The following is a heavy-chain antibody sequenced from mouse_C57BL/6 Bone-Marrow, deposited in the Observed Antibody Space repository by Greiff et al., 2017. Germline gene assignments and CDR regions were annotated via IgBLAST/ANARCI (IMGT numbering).Heavy chain of an antibody. CDR2: ISSGGSYT. D-gene: IGHD2-2*01. V-gene: IGHV5-6*01. CDR3: ARLGGYLYAMDY. J-gene: IGHJ4*01. Sequence: EVKLMESGGDLVKPGGSLKLSCAASGFTFSSYGMSWVRQTPDKRLEWVATISSGGSYTYYPDSVKGRFTISRDNAKNTLYLQMSRLKSEDTAMYYCARLGGYLYAMDYWGQGTSVTVSS. CDR1: GFTFSSYG.